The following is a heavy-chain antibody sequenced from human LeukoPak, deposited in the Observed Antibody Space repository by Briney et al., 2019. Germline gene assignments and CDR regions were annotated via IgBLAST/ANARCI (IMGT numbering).Heavy chain of an antibody. D-gene: IGHD2-2*01. CDR2: ISAYNGNT. Sequence: ASVKVSCKASGYTSTSYGISWVRQAPGQGLEWMGWISAYNGNTNYAQKLQGRVTMTTDTSTSTAYMELRSLRSDDTAVYYCARGQYQLLRRDPAKYYFDYWGQGTLVTVSS. V-gene: IGHV1-18*04. CDR1: GYTSTSYG. CDR3: ARGQYQLLRRDPAKYYFDY. J-gene: IGHJ4*02.